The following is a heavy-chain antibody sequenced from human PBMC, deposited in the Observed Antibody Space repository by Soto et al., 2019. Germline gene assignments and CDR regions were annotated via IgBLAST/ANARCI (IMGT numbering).Heavy chain of an antibody. CDR3: AREISYGLDV. V-gene: IGHV1-8*01. CDR1: GYTFTSYD. CDR2: MNPNSGNT. Sequence: QVQLVQSGAAVKKPGASVKVSCKSSGYTFTSYDINWVRQATGQGLEWMGWMNPNSGNTGYAQKFQGRVTMTRNTSITTAYMELSSRRSEDTSVYYCAREISYGLDVWGQGTTVTVSS. J-gene: IGHJ6*02.